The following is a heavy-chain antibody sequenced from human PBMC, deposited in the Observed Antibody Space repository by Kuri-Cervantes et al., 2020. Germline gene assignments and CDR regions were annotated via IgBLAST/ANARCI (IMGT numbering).Heavy chain of an antibody. D-gene: IGHD2/OR15-2a*01. Sequence: GESLKISCAASGFTFSSYAMHWVRQAPGKGLEWVAVISYDGSNKYYTDSVKGRFTISRDNSKNTLYLQMNSLRAEDTAVYYCAGDASIGLKRYYYYGMDVWGQGTTVTVSS. J-gene: IGHJ6*02. CDR3: AGDASIGLKRYYYYGMDV. V-gene: IGHV3-30-3*01. CDR1: GFTFSSYA. CDR2: ISYDGSNK.